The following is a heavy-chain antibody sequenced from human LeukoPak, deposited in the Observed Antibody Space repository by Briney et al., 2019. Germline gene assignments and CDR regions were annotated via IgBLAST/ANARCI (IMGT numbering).Heavy chain of an antibody. V-gene: IGHV4-59*01. D-gene: IGHD1-26*01. J-gene: IGHJ3*02. CDR1: GGSITNYY. Sequence: SESLSLTCSVSGGSITNYYWTWIRQPPGKGLEWIGYVYYSGTTNYNPSLKSRVTISVDTSKNQFSLKLSSVTAADTAVYYCTRVYSESYGAFDIWGQGTMVTVSS. CDR3: TRVYSESYGAFDI. CDR2: VYYSGTT.